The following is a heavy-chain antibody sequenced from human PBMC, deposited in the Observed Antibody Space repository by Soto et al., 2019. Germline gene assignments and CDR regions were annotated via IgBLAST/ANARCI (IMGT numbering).Heavy chain of an antibody. CDR3: ARGYYYGSGSDPTAYYYGMDV. J-gene: IGHJ6*02. D-gene: IGHD3-10*01. Sequence: QVQLRQWGAGLLKTSETQSLTCAVYGGSFGGYYWSWIRQPPGKGLEWIGEINHSGSTNYNASLKSRVTISADTSKNQFSLKVSSVTAADTAVYYCARGYYYGSGSDPTAYYYGMDVWGQGTTVTVSS. CDR2: INHSGST. V-gene: IGHV4-34*01. CDR1: GGSFGGYY.